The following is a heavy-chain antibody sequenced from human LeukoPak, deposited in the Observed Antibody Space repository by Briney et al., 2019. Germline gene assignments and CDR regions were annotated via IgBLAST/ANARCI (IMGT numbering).Heavy chain of an antibody. Sequence: GGSLILSCASAGFTFSSYAMSWVRPPPGEVLGWVSAISGSGGSTYYADSVKGRFTISRDNSKNTLYLQMNSLRAEDTAVYYCAKFLLVLWFGELPYFDYWGQGTLVTVSS. CDR1: GFTFSSYA. V-gene: IGHV3-23*01. CDR3: AKFLLVLWFGELPYFDY. CDR2: ISGSGGST. D-gene: IGHD3-10*01. J-gene: IGHJ4*02.